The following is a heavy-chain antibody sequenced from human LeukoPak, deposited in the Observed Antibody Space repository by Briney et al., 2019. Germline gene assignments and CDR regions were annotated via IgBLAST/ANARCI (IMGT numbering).Heavy chain of an antibody. Sequence: PGGSLRLSCAASGFRFSSYAMSWVRQAPGKGLEWVSGISGSGGSTDYRDSVKGRFTISRDNSMNTLYLQMNNLTAEDTAVYYCAKGGSSAWYERDWFDPWGQGSLVTVSS. D-gene: IGHD6-19*01. CDR2: ISGSGGST. CDR1: GFRFSSYA. V-gene: IGHV3-23*01. CDR3: AKGGSSAWYERDWFDP. J-gene: IGHJ5*02.